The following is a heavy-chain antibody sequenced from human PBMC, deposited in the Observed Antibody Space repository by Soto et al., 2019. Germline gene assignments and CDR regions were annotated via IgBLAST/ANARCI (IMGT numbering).Heavy chain of an antibody. CDR2: ISYDGSNK. D-gene: IGHD6-6*01. J-gene: IGHJ4*02. V-gene: IGHV3-30*18. CDR1: GFTFSSYG. CDR3: AKRMRRGSYSSSSDF. Sequence: GGSLRLSCAASGFTFSSYGMHWVRQAPGKGLEWVAVISYDGSNKYYADSVKGRFTISRDNSKNTLYLQMNSLRAEDTAVYYCAKRMRRGSYSSSSDFWGQGTLVTVAS.